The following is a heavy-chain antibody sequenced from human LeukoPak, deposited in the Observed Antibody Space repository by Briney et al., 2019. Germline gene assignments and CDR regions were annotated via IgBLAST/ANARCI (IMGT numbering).Heavy chain of an antibody. Sequence: SETLSLTCTVSGGSISSGGYYWSWIRQHPGKGLEWIGYIYYSGSTYYNPSLKSRVTISVDTSKNQFSLKLSSVTAADTAVYYCASHILTGYYHEWFDPWGQGTLVTVSS. J-gene: IGHJ5*02. D-gene: IGHD3-9*01. CDR1: GGSISSGGYY. CDR2: IYYSGST. CDR3: ASHILTGYYHEWFDP. V-gene: IGHV4-31*03.